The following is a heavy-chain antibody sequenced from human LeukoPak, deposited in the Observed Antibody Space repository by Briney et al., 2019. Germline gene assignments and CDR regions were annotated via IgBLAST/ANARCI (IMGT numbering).Heavy chain of an antibody. Sequence: KPSETLSLTCAVYGGSFSGYYWSWIRQPPGKGLEWIGEINHSGSTNYNPSLKSRVTISVDTSKNQFSLKLSSVTAADTAVYYCARALVSRDSSSVPWFDPWGQGTLVTVSS. D-gene: IGHD6-6*01. V-gene: IGHV4-34*01. CDR2: INHSGST. J-gene: IGHJ5*02. CDR3: ARALVSRDSSSVPWFDP. CDR1: GGSFSGYY.